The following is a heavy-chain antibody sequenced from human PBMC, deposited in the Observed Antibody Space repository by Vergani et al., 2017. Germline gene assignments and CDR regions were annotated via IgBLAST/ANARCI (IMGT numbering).Heavy chain of an antibody. D-gene: IGHD6-6*01. CDR3: ARVESSSRGGLYYYYYMDV. CDR1: GGSFSGYY. CDR2: IYYSGST. J-gene: IGHJ6*03. V-gene: IGHV4-34*01. Sequence: QVQLQQWGAGLLKPSETLSLTCAVYGGSFSGYYWSWIRQHPGKGREWRGYIYYSGSTYYNPSLKSRVTISVDTSKNQFSLKLSSVTAADTAVYYCARVESSSRGGLYYYYYMDVWGKGTTVTVSS.